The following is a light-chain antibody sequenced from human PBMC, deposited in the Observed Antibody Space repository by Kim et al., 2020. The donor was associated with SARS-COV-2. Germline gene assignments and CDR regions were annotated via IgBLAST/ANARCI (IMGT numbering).Light chain of an antibody. CDR2: DVR. J-gene: IGLJ1*01. CDR3: CSTSNNLDYV. Sequence: QSALTQPVSMSGSLGQSITISCSGTSGDIGNSDAVSWYQQHSGEAPRLIISDVRNRPSGVSTRFSGSKSANMAFLTISGLQSEDEADYYFCSTSNNLDYVFGSGTKVTVL. CDR1: SGDIGNSDA. V-gene: IGLV2-14*03.